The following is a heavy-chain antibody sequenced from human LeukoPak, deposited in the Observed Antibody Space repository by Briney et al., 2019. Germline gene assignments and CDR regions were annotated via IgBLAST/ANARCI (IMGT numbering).Heavy chain of an antibody. CDR1: GFSFRDFF. V-gene: IGHV3-72*01. CDR2: IRKKPERYST. CDR3: VRDNWGTDS. J-gene: IGHJ5*01. D-gene: IGHD7-27*01. Sequence: GGSLRLSCVGSGFSFRDFFMDWVRQAPGKGLGWVARIRKKPERYSTEYAASVQGRFVTSRDDSKNSLFLQMNNLRAEDTAIYYCVRDNWGTDSWGHGTRVTVSS.